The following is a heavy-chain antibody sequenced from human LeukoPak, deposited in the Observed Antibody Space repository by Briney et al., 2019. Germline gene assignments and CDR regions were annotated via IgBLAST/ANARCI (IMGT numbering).Heavy chain of an antibody. CDR1: GGSISSYY. V-gene: IGHV4-59*01. D-gene: IGHD2-2*01. CDR3: AREKYQLLSAFDI. CDR2: IYYSGST. Sequence: TSETLSLTCTVSGGSISSYYWSWIRQPPGKGLEWIGYIYYSGSTNYNPSLKSRVTISVDTSKNQFSLKLSSVTAADTAVYYCAREKYQLLSAFDIWGQGTMVTVSS. J-gene: IGHJ3*02.